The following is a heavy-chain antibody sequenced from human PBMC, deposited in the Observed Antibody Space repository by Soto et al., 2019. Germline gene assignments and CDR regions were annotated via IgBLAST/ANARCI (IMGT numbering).Heavy chain of an antibody. CDR2: INTSGGST. CDR1: GYTFTSYY. Sequence: QVQLVQSGAEVKKPGASVKVSCKASGYTFTSYYMHWVRQAPGQGLEWMGTINTSGGSTTYAQKFQGRVTLTRDTSTGTVYMELSSLRSEDTAVYYCARGDIVAIFGMDVWGQGTTVTVSS. V-gene: IGHV1-46*01. D-gene: IGHD5-12*01. CDR3: ARGDIVAIFGMDV. J-gene: IGHJ6*02.